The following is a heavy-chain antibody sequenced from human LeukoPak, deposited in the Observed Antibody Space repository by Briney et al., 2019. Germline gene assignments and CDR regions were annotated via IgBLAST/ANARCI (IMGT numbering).Heavy chain of an antibody. CDR1: GGSISSYY. V-gene: IGHV4-59*08. Sequence: PSETLSLTCTVSGGSISSYYWSWIRQPPEKGLEWIGYIYYSGSTNYNPSLKSRVTISVDTSKNQFSLKLSSVTAADTAVYYCARGGYYYDSSGYYYGPFDYWGQGTLVTVSS. CDR3: ARGGYYYDSSGYYYGPFDY. J-gene: IGHJ4*02. D-gene: IGHD3-22*01. CDR2: IYYSGST.